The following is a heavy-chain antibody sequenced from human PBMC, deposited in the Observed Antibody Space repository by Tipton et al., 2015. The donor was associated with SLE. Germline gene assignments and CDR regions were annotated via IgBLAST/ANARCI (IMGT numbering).Heavy chain of an antibody. J-gene: IGHJ4*02. CDR3: ARGQVLVYDFRSGNFGRQFDN. Sequence: LRLSCTVFGGSFSGYYWNWFRQPPGKGLEWIGEINHSGSTTYNPSLKNRVTISSHTSKKQFSLKLTSVTAADTAMYYCARGQVLVYDFRSGNFGRQFDNWGQGILVTVSS. V-gene: IGHV4-34*01. CDR1: GGSFSGYY. D-gene: IGHD3-3*01. CDR2: INHSGST.